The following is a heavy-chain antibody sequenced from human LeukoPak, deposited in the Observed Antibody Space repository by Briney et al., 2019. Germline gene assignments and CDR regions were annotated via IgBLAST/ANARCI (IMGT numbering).Heavy chain of an antibody. V-gene: IGHV3-7*01. CDR2: IKQDGSEK. D-gene: IGHD3-10*01. CDR1: GFTFISYW. J-gene: IGHJ4*02. CDR3: TTRRFGELTY. Sequence: GGSLRLSCAASGFTFISYWISWVRQAPGKGLEWVANIKQDGSEKYYVDSVKGRFTISRDNAKNSLYLQMNSLRAEDTAVYYCTTRRFGELTYWGQGTLVTVSS.